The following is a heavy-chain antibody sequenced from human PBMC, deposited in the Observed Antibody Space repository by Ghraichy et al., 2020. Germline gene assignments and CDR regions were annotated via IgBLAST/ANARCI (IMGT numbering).Heavy chain of an antibody. CDR1: GYTFTGYY. CDR3: ARDSVNTFGGVIVIGWFDP. Sequence: ASVKVSCKASGYTFTGYYMHWVRQAPGQGLEWMGWINPNSGGTNYAQKFQGWVTMTRDTSISTAYMELSRLRSDDTAVYYCARDSVNTFGGVIVIGWFDPWGQGTLVTVSS. J-gene: IGHJ5*02. CDR2: INPNSGGT. V-gene: IGHV1-2*04. D-gene: IGHD3-16*02.